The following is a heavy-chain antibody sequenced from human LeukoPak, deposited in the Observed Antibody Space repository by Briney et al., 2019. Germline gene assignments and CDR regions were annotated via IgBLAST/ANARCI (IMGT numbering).Heavy chain of an antibody. CDR2: ICYSGST. D-gene: IGHD6-19*01. V-gene: IGHV4-59*01. Sequence: SETLSLTCTVSGGSISSYYWSWIRQPPGKGLEWIGYICYSGSTNYNPSLKSRVTISVDTSKNQFSLKLSSVTAADTAVYYCAAIAVADTFDYWGQGTLVTVSS. CDR3: AAIAVADTFDY. CDR1: GGSISSYY. J-gene: IGHJ4*02.